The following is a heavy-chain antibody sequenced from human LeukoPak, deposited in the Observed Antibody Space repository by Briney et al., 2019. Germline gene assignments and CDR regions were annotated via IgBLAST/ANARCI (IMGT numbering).Heavy chain of an antibody. CDR1: GFTFSGYN. Sequence: GGSLRLSCAASGFTFSGYNMNWVRQAPGKGLEWVSFISTSSSYIHYADSVKGRFTISRDNAKNSLFLQMNSLRAEDTAVYYCARDGCSSTSRRFHNWFDPGGEGTLVTVS. V-gene: IGHV3-21*01. J-gene: IGHJ5*02. D-gene: IGHD2-2*01. CDR2: ISTSSSYI. CDR3: ARDGCSSTSRRFHNWFDP.